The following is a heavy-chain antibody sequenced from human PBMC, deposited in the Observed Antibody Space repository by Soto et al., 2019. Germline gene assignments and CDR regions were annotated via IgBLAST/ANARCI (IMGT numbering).Heavy chain of an antibody. CDR2: IYYSGST. V-gene: IGHV4-39*01. D-gene: IGHD3-16*02. J-gene: IGHJ4*02. CDR3: ARRSYYDYVWGSYRYRNYYFDY. CDR1: GGSISSSSYY. Sequence: SETLSLTCTVSGGSISSSSYYWGWIRQPPGKGLEWIGSIYYSGSTYYNPSLKSRVTISVDTSKNQFSLKLSSVTAADTAVYYCARRSYYDYVWGSYRYRNYYFDYWGQGTLVTVSS.